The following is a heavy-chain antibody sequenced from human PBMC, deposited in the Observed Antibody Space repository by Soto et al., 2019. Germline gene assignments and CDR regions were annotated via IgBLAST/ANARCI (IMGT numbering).Heavy chain of an antibody. V-gene: IGHV3-72*01. CDR3: ARVALSGSRIRLFYY. Sequence: EVQLVESGGGLVQPGGSLRLSCAASGFTFSDHYMDWVRQAPGKGLEWVGRTKNKANSYTTEYAASVKGRFTISRDDSKNSLYLQMNSLKAEDTAMYYCARVALSGSRIRLFYYWGQGTLLTVSS. J-gene: IGHJ4*02. CDR1: GFTFSDHY. D-gene: IGHD3-10*01. CDR2: TKNKANSYTT.